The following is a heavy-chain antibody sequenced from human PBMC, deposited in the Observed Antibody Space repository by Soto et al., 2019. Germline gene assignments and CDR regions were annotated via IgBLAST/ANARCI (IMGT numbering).Heavy chain of an antibody. V-gene: IGHV4-39*01. CDR1: GDSISSSSHY. Sequence: SETLSLTCTVSGDSISSSSHYWGWIRQPPGKGLEWIGSIYYGRSTYYSPSLKSRLTISIDTSKNQFSLNLNSVTAADTALSYCAREGPTVTKAIHFYLDYWAQGILVTVSS. J-gene: IGHJ1*01. CDR2: IYYGRST. CDR3: AREGPTVTKAIHFYLDY. D-gene: IGHD4-17*01.